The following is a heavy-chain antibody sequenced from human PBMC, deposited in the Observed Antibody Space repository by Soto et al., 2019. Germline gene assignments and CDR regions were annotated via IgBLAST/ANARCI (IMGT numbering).Heavy chain of an antibody. CDR3: ASSVAKYYYYGMDV. D-gene: IGHD5-12*01. Sequence: QVQLVQSGAEVEKPGSSVKVSCKASGGTFSSYAISWVRQAPGQGLEWMGGIIPIFGTTNYAQKFQGRVTITADESTSTAYMERSSLRSEDTAVYYCASSVAKYYYYGMDVWGQGTTVTVSS. V-gene: IGHV1-69*12. J-gene: IGHJ6*02. CDR2: IIPIFGTT. CDR1: GGTFSSYA.